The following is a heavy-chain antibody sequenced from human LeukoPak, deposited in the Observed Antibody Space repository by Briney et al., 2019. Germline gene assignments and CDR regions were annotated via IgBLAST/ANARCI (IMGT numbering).Heavy chain of an antibody. Sequence: ASVKVSCKASGYTFTSYAMNWVRQAPGQGLEWMGWINTNTGNPTYAQGFTGRFVFSLDTSVSTAYLQISSLKAEDTAVYCCARRPPMVRGVIMSPFDYWGQGTLVTVSS. CDR1: GYTFTSYA. J-gene: IGHJ4*02. CDR2: INTNTGNP. CDR3: ARRPPMVRGVIMSPFDY. V-gene: IGHV7-4-1*02. D-gene: IGHD3-10*01.